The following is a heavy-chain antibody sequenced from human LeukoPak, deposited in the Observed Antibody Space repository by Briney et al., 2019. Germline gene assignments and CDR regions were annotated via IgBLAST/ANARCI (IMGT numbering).Heavy chain of an antibody. J-gene: IGHJ5*02. V-gene: IGHV4-34*01. CDR2: INHSGST. CDR3: ASAPGIAARPGWFDP. CDR1: GVSFSGYY. Sequence: SETLSLTCAVYGVSFSGYYWSWIRQPPGKGLEWIGEINHSGSTNYNPSLKSRVTISVDTSKNQFSLKLSSVTAADTAVYYCASAPGIAARPGWFDPWGQGTLVTVSS. D-gene: IGHD6-6*01.